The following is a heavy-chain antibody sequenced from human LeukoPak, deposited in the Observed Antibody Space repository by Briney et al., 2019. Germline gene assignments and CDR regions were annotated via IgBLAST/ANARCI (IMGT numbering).Heavy chain of an antibody. CDR3: AREGNNHYYNSNPFDY. D-gene: IGHD3-22*01. Sequence: SVKVSCKASGGTFSSYAISWVRQAPGQGLEWMGGIIPIFGTANYAQKFQGRVTITADESTSTAYMELSSLRSEDTAVYYCAREGNNHYYNSNPFDYWGQGTLVTVSS. CDR1: GGTFSSYA. J-gene: IGHJ4*02. V-gene: IGHV1-69*13. CDR2: IIPIFGTA.